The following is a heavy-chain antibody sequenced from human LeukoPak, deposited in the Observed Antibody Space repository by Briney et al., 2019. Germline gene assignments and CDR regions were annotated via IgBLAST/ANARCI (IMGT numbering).Heavy chain of an antibody. Sequence: PGGSLRLSCAASGFNFNNFAMSWVRQAPGKGLEWLSAMTGPADTTYYAESVKGRFTISRDYSKSMVFLQMNSLRPEDTGVYYCARAPSEIGGYYPEYFRHWGQGTLVTVSS. V-gene: IGHV3-23*01. CDR1: GFNFNNFA. CDR3: ARAPSEIGGYYPEYFRH. CDR2: MTGPADTT. D-gene: IGHD3-22*01. J-gene: IGHJ1*01.